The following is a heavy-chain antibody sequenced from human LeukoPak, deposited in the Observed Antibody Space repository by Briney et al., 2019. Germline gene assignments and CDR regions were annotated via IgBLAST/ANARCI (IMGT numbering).Heavy chain of an antibody. CDR1: GFTFSSYS. CDR2: ISSSSSYI. J-gene: IGHJ4*02. V-gene: IGHV3-21*01. D-gene: IGHD3-22*01. CDR3: ARAIYYDSSGYYLDDY. Sequence: SGGSLRLSCAASGFTFSSYSMNWVRQAPGKGLEWVSSISSSSSYIYYADSVKGRFTISRDNAKNSLYLQMSSLRAEDTAVYYCARAIYYDSSGYYLDDYWGQGTLVTVSS.